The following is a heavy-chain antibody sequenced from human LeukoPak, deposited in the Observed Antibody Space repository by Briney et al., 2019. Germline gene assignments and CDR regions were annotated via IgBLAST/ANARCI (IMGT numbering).Heavy chain of an antibody. J-gene: IGHJ4*02. CDR3: VCLGLGGLSLD. V-gene: IGHV3-74*01. CDR1: GFTFGTYW. Sequence: GGSLRLSCGASGFTFGTYWMHWVRQAPGKGLVWVSGINSDGGTTTYADSVKGRFTISRDNAKNTLYLQMNSLRVEDTAVYYCVCLGLGGLSLDWGQGTLVTVSS. D-gene: IGHD3-16*01. CDR2: INSDGGTT.